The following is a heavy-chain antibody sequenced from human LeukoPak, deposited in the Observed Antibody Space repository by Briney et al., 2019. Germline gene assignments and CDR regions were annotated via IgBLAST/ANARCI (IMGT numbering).Heavy chain of an antibody. V-gene: IGHV3-13*04. D-gene: IGHD6-19*01. J-gene: IGHJ6*02. CDR1: GFTFSSYD. Sequence: GGSRRLSCAASGFTFSSYDMHWVRQVTGKGLEWVSTIGPAGDTYYSDSVKGRFTISRENAKNSLYLQMNSLRAGDTAVYYCARDHRVAGSASGMDVWGQGTTVTVSS. CDR2: IGPAGDT. CDR3: ARDHRVAGSASGMDV.